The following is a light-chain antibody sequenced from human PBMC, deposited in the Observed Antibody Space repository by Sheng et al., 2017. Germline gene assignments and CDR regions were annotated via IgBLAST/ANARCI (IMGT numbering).Light chain of an antibody. V-gene: IGLV7-46*01. CDR3: LLSYGGVRV. CDR1: TEAVTNSHY. Sequence: QAVVTQEPSLTVSPGGTVTLTCGSGTEAVTNSHYPFWFQQKPGQVPRTLIRDTFTKYSWTPARFSGSLLGGKAALTLSGAQPEDEAEYYCLLSYGGVRVFGGGTKLTVL. J-gene: IGLJ2*01. CDR2: DTF.